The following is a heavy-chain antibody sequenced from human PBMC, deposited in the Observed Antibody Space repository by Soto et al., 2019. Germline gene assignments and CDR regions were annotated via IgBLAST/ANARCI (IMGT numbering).Heavy chain of an antibody. CDR1: GFTFSSYS. D-gene: IGHD5-18*01. Sequence: GGSLRLSCAASGFTFSSYSMNWVRQAPGKGLEWVSYISSSSSTIYYADSVKGRFTISRDNAKNSLYLQMNSLRDEDTAVYYCARDPSIQLWLQSPRYYFDYWGQGTLVTVSS. CDR2: ISSSSSTI. J-gene: IGHJ4*02. V-gene: IGHV3-48*02. CDR3: ARDPSIQLWLQSPRYYFDY.